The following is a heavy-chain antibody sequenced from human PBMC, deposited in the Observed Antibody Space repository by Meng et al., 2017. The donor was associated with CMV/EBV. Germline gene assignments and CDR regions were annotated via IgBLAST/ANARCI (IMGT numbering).Heavy chain of an antibody. J-gene: IGHJ4*02. CDR2: ISSSSSYI. CDR1: GFTFSSYS. V-gene: IGHV3-21*01. CDR3: ARDLRPAREGGLASYYYDSSGYLAY. D-gene: IGHD3-22*01. Sequence: GESLKISCAASGFTFSSYSMNWVRQAPGKGLEWVSSISSSSSYIYYADSVKGRFTISRDNAKNSLYLQMNGLRAEDTAVYYCARDLRPAREGGLASYYYDSSGYLAYWGQGTLVTVSS.